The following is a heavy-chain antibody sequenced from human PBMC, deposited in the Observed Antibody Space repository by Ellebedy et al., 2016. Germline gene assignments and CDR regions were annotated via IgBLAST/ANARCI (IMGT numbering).Heavy chain of an antibody. CDR3: AKTRPITVAGPAALDI. J-gene: IGHJ3*02. Sequence: GGSLRLSCAASGFSFSYYSMEWVRQAPGKGLEWVSSISPTSTYIYYADSVKGRFTISRDNAEDSVYLQMNSLRAEDTAVYYCAKTRPITVAGPAALDIWGQGTVVTVSS. D-gene: IGHD6-19*01. V-gene: IGHV3-21*01. CDR1: GFSFSYYS. CDR2: ISPTSTYI.